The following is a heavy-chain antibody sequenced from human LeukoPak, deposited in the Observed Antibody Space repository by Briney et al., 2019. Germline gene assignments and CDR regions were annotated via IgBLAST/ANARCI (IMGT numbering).Heavy chain of an antibody. D-gene: IGHD2-8*01. CDR2: ISLSGLT. V-gene: IGHV4-4*02. CDR3: SRENGAFSPFGY. CDR1: GGSITSTNW. Sequence: SETLSLTCGVSGGSITSTNWWSWVRQPPGQGLEWIGEISLSGLTNYNPSLKSRVTMALDKSKNHLSLILTSVTAADTAVYYCSRENGAFSPFGYWGQGTLVTVPS. J-gene: IGHJ4*02.